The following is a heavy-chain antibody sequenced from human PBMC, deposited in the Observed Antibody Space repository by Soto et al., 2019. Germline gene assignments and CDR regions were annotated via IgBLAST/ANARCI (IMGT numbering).Heavy chain of an antibody. J-gene: IGHJ4*02. CDR1: GFTFRSYV. Sequence: QVQLVEAGGGVVQPGTSLRLSCVGSGFTFRSYVIHWVRQAPGKGREWVALTSYDGSNNFYADSVKGRFTISRDNSRNTVKLEMASLRLEDTAGYHRARWGTTGGLDVWGQGTLVSVSS. V-gene: IGHV3-33*05. CDR3: ARWGTTGGLDV. D-gene: IGHD3-16*01. CDR2: TSYDGSNN.